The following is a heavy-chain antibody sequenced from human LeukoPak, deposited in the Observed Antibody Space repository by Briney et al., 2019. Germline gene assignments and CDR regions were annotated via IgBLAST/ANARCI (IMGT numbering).Heavy chain of an antibody. V-gene: IGHV3-48*03. Sequence: PGGSLRLSCAASGFTFSSYEMNWVRQAPGKGLEWVSYISPSGSTIYYADPAKGRFTIIRDNAKNSLHLQMNSLRAEDTAVYYCARENGRFGRFDPWGQGTLVTVSS. CDR3: ARENGRFGRFDP. CDR2: ISPSGSTI. D-gene: IGHD3-10*01. CDR1: GFTFSSYE. J-gene: IGHJ5*02.